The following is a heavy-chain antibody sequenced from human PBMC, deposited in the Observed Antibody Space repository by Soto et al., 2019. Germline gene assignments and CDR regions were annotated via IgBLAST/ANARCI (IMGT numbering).Heavy chain of an antibody. V-gene: IGHV1-24*01. CDR1: GYTLTELS. D-gene: IGHD6-6*01. CDR2: FDPEDGET. Sequence: ASVKVSCKVSGYTLTELSMHWVRQAPGKGLEWMGGFDPEDGETIYAQKFQGRVTMTEDTSTDTAYMELSSLRSEDTAVYYCATVSSSSRTVGINWFDPWGQGNLVTVSS. CDR3: ATVSSSSRTVGINWFDP. J-gene: IGHJ5*02.